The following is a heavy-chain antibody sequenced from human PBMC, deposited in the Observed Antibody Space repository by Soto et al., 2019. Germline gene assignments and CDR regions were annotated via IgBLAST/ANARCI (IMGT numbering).Heavy chain of an antibody. J-gene: IGHJ5*02. CDR2: VYYSGST. Sequence: QVQLQESGPKLVKPSETLSLTCSVSGGSVSSQTHFWSWIRQAPGKGLEWIGYVYYSGSTSYNPSLKSRLTISVDRSKSQLSLNLSSVTAADTAVYYCARRDRSGYSSWLDTWGQGTLVTVSS. D-gene: IGHD3-22*01. V-gene: IGHV4-61*01. CDR1: GGSVSSQTHF. CDR3: ARRDRSGYSSWLDT.